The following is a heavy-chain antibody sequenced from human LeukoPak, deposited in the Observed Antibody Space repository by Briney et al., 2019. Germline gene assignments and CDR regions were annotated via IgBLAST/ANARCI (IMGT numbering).Heavy chain of an antibody. Sequence: GTPRLSRAASGFTFCDHYMECVRETPQGGEGRVVRFTNKANGYTTEYAASVKGRFTISSDDSKNSLYLQMNSLETEDTAVYYCARAGLVVVTAKKSNVFDVWGQGTMVTVSS. J-gene: IGHJ3*01. CDR2: FTNKANGYTT. CDR3: ARAGLVVVTAKKSNVFDV. D-gene: IGHD2-21*02. CDR1: GFTFCDHY. V-gene: IGHV3-72*01.